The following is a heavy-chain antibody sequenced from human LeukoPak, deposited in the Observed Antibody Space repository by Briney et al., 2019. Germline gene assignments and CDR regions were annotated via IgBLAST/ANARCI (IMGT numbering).Heavy chain of an antibody. D-gene: IGHD6-13*01. CDR1: GLTYSSYS. Sequence: GGSLSLLCAASGLTYSSYSMNWVRQATGKGLQWVASISSGSVYIYYADSMKGRFTISRDNAKNSMYLQMYSLRAEDTAVYYCARGPKYISATGPYYFDYWGQGTPVTVSS. V-gene: IGHV3-21*01. CDR2: ISSGSVYI. J-gene: IGHJ4*02. CDR3: ARGPKYISATGPYYFDY.